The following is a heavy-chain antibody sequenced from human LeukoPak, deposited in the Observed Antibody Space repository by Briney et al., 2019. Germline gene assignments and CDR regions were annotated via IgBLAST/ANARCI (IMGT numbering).Heavy chain of an antibody. D-gene: IGHD1-7*01. J-gene: IGHJ4*02. CDR1: GFTFSNYW. V-gene: IGHV3-7*01. CDR2: IKEDGSET. Sequence: GGSLRLSCAASGFTFSNYWMRWVRQAPGKGPEWVANIKEDGSETYYVDSVKGRFTISRDNAKNSLFLQMNGLRGEDTAVYYCAIDSWELRGYWGQGTLVTVSS. CDR3: AIDSWELRGY.